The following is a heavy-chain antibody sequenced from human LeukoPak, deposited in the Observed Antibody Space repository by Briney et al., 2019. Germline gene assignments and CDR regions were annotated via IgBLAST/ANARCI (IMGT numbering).Heavy chain of an antibody. CDR3: ARDLNVDTAMLDY. Sequence: GGSLRLSCAASGFTFSSYSMNWVRQAPGKGLEWVSSISSSSSYIYYADSVKGRFTISRDNAKNSLYLQMNSLRAEDTAMYYCARDLNVDTAMLDYWGQGTLVTVSS. CDR2: ISSSSSYI. V-gene: IGHV3-21*01. J-gene: IGHJ4*02. CDR1: GFTFSSYS. D-gene: IGHD5-18*01.